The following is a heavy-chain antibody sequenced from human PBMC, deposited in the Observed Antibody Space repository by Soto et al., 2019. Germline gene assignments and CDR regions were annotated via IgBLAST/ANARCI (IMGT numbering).Heavy chain of an antibody. D-gene: IGHD5-12*01. CDR2: IYYAGST. J-gene: IGHJ4*02. Sequence: SETLSLTCTVSGASMSSGGYYWTWIRQSPGKGLEWIGFIYYAGSTKYNPYLNSRVTISVDTSKNQFSLTVISVTAADTAFYYCARLIVATETFDYWGQGTLVTLS. CDR1: GASMSSGGYY. CDR3: ARLIVATETFDY. V-gene: IGHV4-61*08.